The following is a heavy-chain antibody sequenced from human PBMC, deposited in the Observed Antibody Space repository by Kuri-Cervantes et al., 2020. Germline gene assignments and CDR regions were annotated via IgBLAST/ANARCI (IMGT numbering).Heavy chain of an antibody. CDR1: GFTLSSYA. J-gene: IGHJ4*02. CDR2: ISGSGGST. CDR3: AKPVRKLEWLLYFDY. V-gene: IGHV3-23*01. Sequence: GESLKISCAASGFTLSSYAMSWARQAPGKGLEWVSAISGSGGSTYYADSVKGRFTISRDNSKKTLYLQMNSLRAEDTAVYYCAKPVRKLEWLLYFDYWGQGTLVTVSS. D-gene: IGHD3-3*01.